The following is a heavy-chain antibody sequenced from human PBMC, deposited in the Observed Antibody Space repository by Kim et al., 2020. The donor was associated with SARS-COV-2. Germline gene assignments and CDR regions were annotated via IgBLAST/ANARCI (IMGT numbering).Heavy chain of an antibody. V-gene: IGHV4-31*03. J-gene: IGHJ4*02. CDR1: GGSISSGGYY. CDR2: SYYSGST. Sequence: SETLSLTCTVSGGSISSGGYYWSWIRQHPVKGLEWIGHSYYSGSTYYNPSPKSRVTISVDTSKTQFTLTLSSVTAADTAVYCCARVLIVVVITHFDYWGQGTLVTVSS. D-gene: IGHD3-22*01. CDR3: ARVLIVVVITHFDY.